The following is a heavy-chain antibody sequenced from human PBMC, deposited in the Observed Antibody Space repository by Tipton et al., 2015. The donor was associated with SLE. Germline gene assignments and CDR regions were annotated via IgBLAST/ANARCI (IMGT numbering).Heavy chain of an antibody. D-gene: IGHD4-23*01. J-gene: IGHJ4*02. Sequence: LSLTCTIYGGSFSGYHWSWIRQAPGKGLEWVAHIQQDGNDKYYVDSLKGRFTISRDNAKNSLYLQMNSLRAEDTAVYYCARGGKLGSLDYWGQGTLVSVSS. CDR3: ARGGKLGSLDY. CDR2: IQQDGNDK. V-gene: IGHV3-7*01. CDR1: GGSFSGYH.